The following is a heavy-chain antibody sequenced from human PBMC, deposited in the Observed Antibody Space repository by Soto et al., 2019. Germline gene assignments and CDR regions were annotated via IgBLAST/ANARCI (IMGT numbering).Heavy chain of an antibody. J-gene: IGHJ4*02. V-gene: IGHV3-72*01. CDR2: SRDKAHSYTT. CDR1: VFTFSDHF. CDR3: ARNLAHGGGYTFDY. Sequence: EVQLVESGGGLVQPGGSLRLSCEVSVFTFSDHFIDWVRQAPGKGLEWVGRSRDKAHSYTTEYAASVKGRFTISRDDSRNSLYLQMNSLKTEDTAVYYCARNLAHGGGYTFDYWGQGTLVTVSS. D-gene: IGHD3-16*02.